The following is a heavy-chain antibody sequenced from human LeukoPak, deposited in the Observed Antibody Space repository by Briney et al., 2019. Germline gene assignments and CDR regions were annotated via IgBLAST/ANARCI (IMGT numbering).Heavy chain of an antibody. CDR1: GYTFTGYY. CDR3: ARDLILPVAGHCSGGSCYSGYSYGLLGGY. J-gene: IGHJ4*02. CDR2: INPNSGGT. V-gene: IGHV1-2*02. D-gene: IGHD2-15*01. Sequence: ASVKVSCKASGYTFTGYYMHWVRQAPGQGLEWMGWINPNSGGTNYTQKFQGRVTMTRDTSISTAYMELSRLRSDDTAVYYCARDLILPVAGHCSGGSCYSGYSYGLLGGYWGQGTLVTVSS.